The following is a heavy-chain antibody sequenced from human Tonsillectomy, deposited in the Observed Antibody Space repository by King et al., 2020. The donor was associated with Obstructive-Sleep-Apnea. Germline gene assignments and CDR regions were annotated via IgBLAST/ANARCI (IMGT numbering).Heavy chain of an antibody. CDR3: ARERSYYGGAGDI. D-gene: IGHD4-23*01. J-gene: IGHJ3*02. CDR1: GFTFSSYW. CDR2: INSDVSTT. Sequence: VQLVESGGGLVQPGGSLRLSCAASGFTFSSYWMHWVRQAPGKGLVWVSHINSDVSTTNYADSVKGRFTISRDNAKNTLFLQMNSLRAEDTAVYYCARERSYYGGAGDIWGQGTMVTVS. V-gene: IGHV3-74*01.